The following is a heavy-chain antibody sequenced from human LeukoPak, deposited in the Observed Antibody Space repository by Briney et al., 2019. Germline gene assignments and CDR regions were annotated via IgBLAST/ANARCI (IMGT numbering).Heavy chain of an antibody. V-gene: IGHV3-74*01. CDR1: GFTFSSYW. Sequence: GGSLRLSCAASGFTFSSYWMHWVRQAPGMGLVWVSRISGDGSTTSYADSVKGRFTISRDNAKNTLYLQMNSLKTEDTAVYYCTTGTPYYYGSGSYPYWGQGTLVTVSS. CDR2: ISGDGSTT. D-gene: IGHD3-10*01. CDR3: TTGTPYYYGSGSYPY. J-gene: IGHJ4*02.